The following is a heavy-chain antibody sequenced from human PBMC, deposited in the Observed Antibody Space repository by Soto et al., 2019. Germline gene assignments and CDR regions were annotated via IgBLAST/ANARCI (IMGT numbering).Heavy chain of an antibody. D-gene: IGHD3-10*01. J-gene: IGHJ4*02. CDR3: AKDRHYPRDYFHY. CDR1: GFTVTSNG. V-gene: IGHV3-23*01. Sequence: GGSLRLSCGVSGFTVTSNGVSWVRQAPGKGLEWVSAISPNGQGIWYADSVKGRFTISRDISRNTVFLQMDSLRAEDTAVYYCAKDRHYPRDYFHYWGQGTLVTVSS. CDR2: ISPNGQGI.